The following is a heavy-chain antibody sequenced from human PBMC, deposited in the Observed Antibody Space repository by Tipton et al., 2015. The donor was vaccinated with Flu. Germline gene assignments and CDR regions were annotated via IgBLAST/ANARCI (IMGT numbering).Heavy chain of an antibody. CDR1: GDSVSNSDYY. V-gene: IGHV4-31*03. CDR3: AREGPYFYGMDV. CDR2: IDFSGST. J-gene: IGHJ6*02. Sequence: LRLSCTVSGDSVSNSDYYWNWIRQEPGKGLEWVGHIDFSGSTHYNPSLKSRLTISIDTSKNQFSLRLNGVTGADTAVYYCAREGPYFYGMDVWGQGTTVTVSS.